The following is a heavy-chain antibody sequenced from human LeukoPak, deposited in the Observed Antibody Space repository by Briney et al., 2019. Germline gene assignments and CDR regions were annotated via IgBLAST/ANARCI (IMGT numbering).Heavy chain of an antibody. J-gene: IGHJ4*02. CDR2: IYYSGST. Sequence: SETLSLTCTVSGGSISSSSYYWGWIRQPPGKGLEWIGSIYYSGSTYYNPSLKGRVTISVDTSKNQFSLKLSSVTAADTAVYYCEAHHYYDSSGYPGSWGQGTLVTVSS. V-gene: IGHV4-39*07. CDR1: GGSISSSSYY. CDR3: EAHHYYDSSGYPGS. D-gene: IGHD3-22*01.